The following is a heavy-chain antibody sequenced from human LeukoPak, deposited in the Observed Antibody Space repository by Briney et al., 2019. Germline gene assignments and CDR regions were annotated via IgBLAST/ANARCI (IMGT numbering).Heavy chain of an antibody. CDR3: ARATGIDRGPT. CDR2: ISSSSSTI. D-gene: IGHD1-14*01. J-gene: IGHJ5*02. V-gene: IGHV3-48*04. Sequence: GGSLRLSCAASGFTFSSYSMNWVRQAPGKGLEWVSYISSSSSTIYYADSVKGRFTISRDNAKNSLNLQMNSLRAEDTAVYYCARATGIDRGPTWGQGTLVTVSS. CDR1: GFTFSSYS.